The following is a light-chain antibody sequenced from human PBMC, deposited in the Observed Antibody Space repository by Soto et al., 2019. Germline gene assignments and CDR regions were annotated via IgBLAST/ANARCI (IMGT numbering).Light chain of an antibody. J-gene: IGKJ1*01. V-gene: IGKV1-39*01. CDR3: QQTLSVPRT. CDR2: AAS. Sequence: DIQMTQSPRFLSASVGVRVTITCRASQNIRTYLTWYQQKPGKGPTVLIYAASTLQRGVPSRFSGSTTGTDFTLTITGLQPEDSATYYCQQTLSVPRTFGLGTKVEIK. CDR1: QNIRTY.